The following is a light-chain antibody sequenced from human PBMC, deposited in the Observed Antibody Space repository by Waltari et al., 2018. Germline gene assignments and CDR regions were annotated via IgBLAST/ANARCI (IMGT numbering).Light chain of an antibody. CDR1: SSDVGGYNY. CDR3: SSYTSSNTVV. V-gene: IGLV2-14*03. CDR2: DVS. Sequence: QSALTQPASVSGSPGQSITIPCSGNSSDVGGYNYVSWYQQYPGKAPKLMIYDVSHRPSGVSDRFSGSKSGSTASLTISGLQAEDEADYYCSSYTSSNTVVFGGGTKLTVL. J-gene: IGLJ2*01.